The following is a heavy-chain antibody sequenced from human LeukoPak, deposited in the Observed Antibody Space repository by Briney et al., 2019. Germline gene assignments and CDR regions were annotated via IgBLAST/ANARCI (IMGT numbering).Heavy chain of an antibody. CDR3: ARGLSSSSGYFDY. Sequence: GGSLRLPCAASGFTVSSNYMSWVRQAPGMGLEWVSLIYGAGSTYYADSVKGRFTISRDNSKNTLYLQMNSLRVEDTAVYYCARGLSSSSGYFDYWGQGTLVTVSS. J-gene: IGHJ4*02. V-gene: IGHV3-66*01. CDR2: IYGAGST. CDR1: GFTVSSNY. D-gene: IGHD6-6*01.